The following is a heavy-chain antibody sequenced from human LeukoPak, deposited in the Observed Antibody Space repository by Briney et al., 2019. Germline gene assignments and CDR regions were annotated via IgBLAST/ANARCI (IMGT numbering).Heavy chain of an antibody. V-gene: IGHV4-59*04. J-gene: IGHJ3*02. CDR2: IHYSGST. CDR1: GGSISSYY. Sequence: TASETLSLTCTVSGGSISSYYWSWIRQPPGMGLEWIGTIHYSGSTNYSPSLKSRVTMSVDTSKNQFSLRLSSVTAADTAVYYCAKHESLIAFDIWGQGTMVTVSS. CDR3: AKHESLIAFDI.